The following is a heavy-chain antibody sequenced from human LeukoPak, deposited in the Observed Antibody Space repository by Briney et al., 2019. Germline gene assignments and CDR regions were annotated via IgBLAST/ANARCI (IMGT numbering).Heavy chain of an antibody. V-gene: IGHV4-59*01. CDR3: ARIRVNAFDI. Sequence: PSETLSLTCTVSNSFIISYYWSWIRQPPGKGLEWIGYIYYSGTTNYNPSLKSRVTMSVDTSKNQFSLKLSSVTAADTAVYYCARIRVNAFDIWGQGTMVTVSS. J-gene: IGHJ3*02. CDR1: NSFIISYY. CDR2: IYYSGTT. D-gene: IGHD3-10*01.